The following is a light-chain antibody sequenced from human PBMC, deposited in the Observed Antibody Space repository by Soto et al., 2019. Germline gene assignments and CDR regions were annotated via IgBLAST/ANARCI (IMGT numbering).Light chain of an antibody. CDR1: QGISCA. V-gene: IGKV1-13*02. CDR2: DAS. J-gene: IGKJ4*01. CDR3: QQYYSTPLT. Sequence: AIQLTQFPSSLSAPVGDRVTITCRASQGISCASTWYQQKPGKTPKLLIYDASSLESGVPDRFSGSGSGTDFTLTISSLQSEDVAVYFCQQYYSTPLTFGGGTKVEIK.